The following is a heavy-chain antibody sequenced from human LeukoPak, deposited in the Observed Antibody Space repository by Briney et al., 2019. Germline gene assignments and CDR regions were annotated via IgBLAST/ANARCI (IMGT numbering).Heavy chain of an antibody. Sequence: PSETLSLTCTVSGGSISSYYWSWIWKPPGEGLEWVGYIYYSRSANNNPSLTSRVTIPVATSKTKFPLTLNSTTAADTAGPCFAGEGGGWSLAFDIWGQGTMVTVSS. J-gene: IGHJ3*02. V-gene: IGHV4-59*12. CDR3: AGEGGGWSLAFDI. CDR1: GGSISSYY. CDR2: IYYSRSA. D-gene: IGHD2-15*01.